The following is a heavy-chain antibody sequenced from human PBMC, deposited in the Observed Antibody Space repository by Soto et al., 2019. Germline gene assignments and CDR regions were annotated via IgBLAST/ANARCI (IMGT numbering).Heavy chain of an antibody. J-gene: IGHJ3*02. CDR3: ARGWFSSSWYPAFDI. CDR2: ISAYNGNT. CDR1: GDTFTSYG. D-gene: IGHD6-13*01. V-gene: IGHV1-18*01. Sequence: ASVKVCCKSSGDTFTSYGISWVRQAPGQGLEWMGWISAYNGNTNYAQKLQGRVTMTTDTSTSTAYMELRSLRSDDTAVYYCARGWFSSSWYPAFDIWGQGTMVTVSS.